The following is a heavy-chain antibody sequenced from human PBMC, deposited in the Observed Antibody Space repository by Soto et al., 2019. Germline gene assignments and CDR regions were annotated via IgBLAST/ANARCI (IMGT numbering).Heavy chain of an antibody. CDR3: ASSRITMVPYGMDV. CDR2: INAGNGNT. CDR1: GYTFTSYA. V-gene: IGHV1-3*01. D-gene: IGHD3-10*01. J-gene: IGHJ6*02. Sequence: ASVKVSCKASGYTFTSYAMHWMRQAPGQRLEWMGWINAGNGNTKYSQKLQGRVTITRDTSASTAYMELSSLRSEDTAVYYCASSRITMVPYGMDVWGQGTTVTVSS.